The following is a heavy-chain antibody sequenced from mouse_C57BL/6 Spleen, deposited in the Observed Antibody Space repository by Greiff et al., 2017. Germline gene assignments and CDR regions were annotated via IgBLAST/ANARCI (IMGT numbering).Heavy chain of an antibody. V-gene: IGHV3-6*01. CDR3: ARDDYSVGFAY. J-gene: IGHJ3*01. Sequence: EVKLVESGPGLVKPSQSLSLTCSVTGYSITSGYYWNWIRQFPGNKLEWMGYISYDGSNNYNPSLKNRISITRDTSKNQFFLKLNSVTTEDTATYDCARDDYSVGFAYWGQGTLVTVSA. D-gene: IGHD1-1*01. CDR1: GYSITSGYY. CDR2: ISYDGSN.